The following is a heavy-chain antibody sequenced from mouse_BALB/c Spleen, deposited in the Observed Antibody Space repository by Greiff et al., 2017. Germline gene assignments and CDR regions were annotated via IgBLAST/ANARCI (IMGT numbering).Heavy chain of an antibody. CDR3: ARDIGWSFDY. V-gene: IGHV7-3*02. CDR2: IRNKANGYTT. D-gene: IGHD2-3*01. CDR1: GFTFTDYY. J-gene: IGHJ2*01. Sequence: EVQLVESGGGLVQPGGSLRLSCATSGFTFTDYYMSWVRQPPGKALEWLGFIRNKANGYTTEYSASVKGRFTISRDNSQSILYLQMNTLRAEDSATYYCARDIGWSFDYWGQGTTLTVSS.